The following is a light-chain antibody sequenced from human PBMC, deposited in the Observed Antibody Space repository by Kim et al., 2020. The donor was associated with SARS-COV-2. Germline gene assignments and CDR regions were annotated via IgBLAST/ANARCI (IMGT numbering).Light chain of an antibody. J-gene: IGLJ1*01. CDR1: SSTIGAGYD. V-gene: IGLV1-40*01. CDR2: GDN. CDR3: QSYDNSLSGV. Sequence: GQRVTISGTGSSSTIGAGYDLHWDQQSPGTAPKLLIYGDNNRPSGVPDRFSGAKSGSSASLAITGLQAEDEADYYCQSYDNSLSGVFGTGTKVTVL.